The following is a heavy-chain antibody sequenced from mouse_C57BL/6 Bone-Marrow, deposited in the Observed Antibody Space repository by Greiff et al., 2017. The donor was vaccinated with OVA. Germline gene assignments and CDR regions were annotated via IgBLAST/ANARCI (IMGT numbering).Heavy chain of an antibody. Sequence: EVQGVESGGGLVQSGRSLRLSCATSGFTFSDFYMEWVRQAPGKGLEWIAASRNKANDYTTEYSASVKGRFIVSRDTSQSILYLQMNALRAEDTAIYYCARDATGTWWYFDVWGTGTTVTVSS. D-gene: IGHD4-1*01. CDR2: SRNKANDYTT. CDR3: ARDATGTWWYFDV. J-gene: IGHJ1*03. CDR1: GFTFSDFY. V-gene: IGHV7-1*01.